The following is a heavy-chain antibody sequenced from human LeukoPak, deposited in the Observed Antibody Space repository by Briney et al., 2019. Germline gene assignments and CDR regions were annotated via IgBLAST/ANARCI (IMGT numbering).Heavy chain of an antibody. J-gene: IGHJ4*02. V-gene: IGHV1-69*13. D-gene: IGHD6-13*01. CDR1: GGTFSSYA. Sequence: GASVKVSCKASGGTFSSYAISWVRQAPGQGLEWMGGIIPIFGTANYAQKFQGRVTITADESTSTAYMELSSLRPEDTAVYYCARDLHSSSWYTEVCWGQGTLVTVSS. CDR3: ARDLHSSSWYTEVC. CDR2: IIPIFGTA.